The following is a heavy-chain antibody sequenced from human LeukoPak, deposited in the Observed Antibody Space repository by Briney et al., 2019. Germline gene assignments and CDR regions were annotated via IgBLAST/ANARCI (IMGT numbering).Heavy chain of an antibody. V-gene: IGHV4-61*02. D-gene: IGHD2-2*01. CDR3: ARGHCSSTSCYRGWFDP. J-gene: IGHJ5*02. CDR1: GGSISSGSYY. CDR2: IYTSGST. Sequence: SETLSLTCTVSGGSISSGSYYWSWIRQPAGKGLEWIGRIYTSGSTNYNPSLKSRVTISVDTSKNQFSLKLSSVTAADTAVYYCARGHCSSTSCYRGWFDPWGQGTLVTVSS.